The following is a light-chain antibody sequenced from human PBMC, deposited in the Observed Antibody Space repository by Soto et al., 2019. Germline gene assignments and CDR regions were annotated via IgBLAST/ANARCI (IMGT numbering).Light chain of an antibody. CDR1: QSISSW. J-gene: IGKJ1*01. Sequence: IQMTQSPSTLSASVGDRVTITCRAGQSISSWLAWYQQKPGKAPKLLIYDASSLESGVPSRFSGSGSGTEFTLTISSLQPDDFATYYCQQYNSYSPTFGQGTKVDIK. CDR2: DAS. CDR3: QQYNSYSPT. V-gene: IGKV1-5*01.